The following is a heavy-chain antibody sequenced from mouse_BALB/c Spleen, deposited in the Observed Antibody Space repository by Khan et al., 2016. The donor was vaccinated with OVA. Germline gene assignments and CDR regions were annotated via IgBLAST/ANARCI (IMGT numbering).Heavy chain of an antibody. CDR1: GYTFTSYT. V-gene: IGHV1-4*01. Sequence: QVQLQQSGAELARPGASVKMSCKASGYTFTSYTMHWVKQRPGQGLEWIGYINPSSDYTNYNQKFKDKATLTADKSSSTAYMQLSSLTSEDSAVYDCARSGAYNSSRAWFAFWGQGTLVTVSA. D-gene: IGHD1-1*01. J-gene: IGHJ3*01. CDR2: INPSSDYT. CDR3: ARSGAYNSSRAWFAF.